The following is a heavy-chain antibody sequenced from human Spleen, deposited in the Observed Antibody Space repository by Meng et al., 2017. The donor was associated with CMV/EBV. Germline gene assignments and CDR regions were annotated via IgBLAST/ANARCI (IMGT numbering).Heavy chain of an antibody. CDR1: GHPISTYY. CDR3: ARDRAAIGDYYYAMDV. J-gene: IGHJ6*02. D-gene: IGHD2-2*01. V-gene: IGHV4-59*01. CDR2: IYYSGST. Sequence: SETLSLTCTVSGHPISTYYWSWIRQPPGKGLEWIGYIYYSGSTNYNPSLRGRVRISADTSKNHFSLELSSVTAADTAIYYCARDRAAIGDYYYAMDVWGQGTAVTSP.